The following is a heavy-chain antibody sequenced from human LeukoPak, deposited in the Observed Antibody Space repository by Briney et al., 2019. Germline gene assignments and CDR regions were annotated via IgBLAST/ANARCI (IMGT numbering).Heavy chain of an antibody. CDR1: GYTFTGYY. CDR2: INPNSGGT. D-gene: IGHD2-2*02. CDR3: AREGCSSTSCYIGAFDI. J-gene: IGHJ3*02. V-gene: IGHV1-2*02. Sequence: ASVKVSCKASGYTFTGYYMHWVRQAPGQGLEWMGWINPNSGGTNYAQKFQGRVTMTRDTSISTAYMELSRLRSDDTAVYYCAREGCSSTSCYIGAFDIWGQGTMVTVSS.